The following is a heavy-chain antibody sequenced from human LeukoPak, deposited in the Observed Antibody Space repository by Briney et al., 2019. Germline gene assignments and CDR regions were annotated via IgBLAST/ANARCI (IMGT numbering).Heavy chain of an antibody. CDR2: IFYSGST. CDR3: ARGQRIAVAGTFYYYYYMDV. D-gene: IGHD6-19*01. Sequence: SETLSLTCTVSGGSISNYYWSWIRQPPGKGLEWIGYIFYSGSTNSNPSLKSRVTISVDTSKNQFSLKLSSVTAADTALYYCARGQRIAVAGTFYYYYYMDVWGKGTTVTVSS. J-gene: IGHJ6*03. CDR1: GGSISNYY. V-gene: IGHV4-59*01.